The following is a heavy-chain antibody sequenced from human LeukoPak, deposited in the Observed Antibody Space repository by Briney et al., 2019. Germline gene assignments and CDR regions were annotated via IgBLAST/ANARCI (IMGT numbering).Heavy chain of an antibody. CDR2: INSDGSST. J-gene: IGHJ4*02. D-gene: IGHD6-19*01. V-gene: IGHV3-74*01. Sequence: GGSLRLSCAASGFTFSSYWMHWVRQAPGKGLVWVSRINSDGSSTSYADSVKGRFSISRDNAKNTLYLQMNSLRAEDTAVYYCARVSNGWYYFDYWGQGTLVTVSS. CDR3: ARVSNGWYYFDY. CDR1: GFTFSSYW.